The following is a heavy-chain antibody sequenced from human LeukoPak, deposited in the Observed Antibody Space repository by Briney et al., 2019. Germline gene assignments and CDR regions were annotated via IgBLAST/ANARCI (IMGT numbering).Heavy chain of an antibody. CDR2: IDKKDNFYAT. CDR1: GFTFSGSA. D-gene: IGHD1-26*01. CDR3: TRDSGTYNWLDP. V-gene: IGHV3-73*01. J-gene: IGHJ5*02. Sequence: GGSLRLSCAAAGFTFSGSAIHWVRHSSGKGLEWVGHIDKKDNFYATTSAASVTGRFTISRDDSKNTAYLQMNSLKTEDTALYYCTRDSGTYNWLDPWGQGTLVTVSS.